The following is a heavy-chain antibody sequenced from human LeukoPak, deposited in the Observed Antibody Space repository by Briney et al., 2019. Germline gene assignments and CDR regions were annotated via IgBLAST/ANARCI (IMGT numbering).Heavy chain of an antibody. CDR1: GYTFTSYD. CDR2: MNPNSGNT. J-gene: IGHJ5*02. CDR3: ARVLGYCSSTSCFNWFDP. D-gene: IGHD2-2*01. Sequence: ASVKVSCKASGYTFTSYDINWVRQATGQGLEWMGWMNPNSGNTGYAQKFQGRVTMTRNTSISTAYMELSSLRSEDTAVYYCARVLGYCSSTSCFNWFDPWGQGTLVTVSP. V-gene: IGHV1-8*01.